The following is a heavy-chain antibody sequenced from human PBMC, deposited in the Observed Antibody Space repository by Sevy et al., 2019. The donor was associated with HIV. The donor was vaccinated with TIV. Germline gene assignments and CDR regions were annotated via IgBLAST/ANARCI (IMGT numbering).Heavy chain of an antibody. V-gene: IGHV4-34*01. Sequence: SETLSLTCAVYGGSFSGYYWSWIRQPPGKGLEWIGEINHRGSTNYNPSLKSRVTISVDTSKNQFSLKLSSVTAADTAVYYCARGLRAGYSSSWYYYYYGMDVWGQGTTVTVSS. CDR3: ARGLRAGYSSSWYYYYYGMDV. CDR1: GGSFSGYY. J-gene: IGHJ6*02. D-gene: IGHD6-13*01. CDR2: INHRGST.